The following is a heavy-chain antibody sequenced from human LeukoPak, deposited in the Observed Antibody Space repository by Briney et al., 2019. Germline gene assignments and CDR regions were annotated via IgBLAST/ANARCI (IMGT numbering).Heavy chain of an antibody. CDR2: IRYDGSNK. CDR3: AKDLAVVGRIPSEGY. CDR1: GFTFSSYG. Sequence: GGSLRLSCAASGFTFSSYGMHWVRQAPGKGLEWVAFIRYDGSNKYYADSVKGRFTISRDNSKNTLYLQMNSLRAEDTAVYYCAKDLAVVGRIPSEGYWGQGTLVTVSS. V-gene: IGHV3-30*02. D-gene: IGHD6-19*01. J-gene: IGHJ4*02.